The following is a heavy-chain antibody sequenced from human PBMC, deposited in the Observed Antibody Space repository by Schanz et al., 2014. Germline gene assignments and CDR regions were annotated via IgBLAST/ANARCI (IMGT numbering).Heavy chain of an antibody. CDR1: GFTFSSYS. Sequence: EVQLVASGGGVVRPGGSLRLSCSASGFTFSSYSMYWVRQAPGKGLEYVSVISSNGGSTDFADSVKGRFTISRDNSKNTLYLQMSSLRAEDTAVYYCAKVWGSDYFYPFDYWGQGTLVTVSS. CDR3: AKVWGSDYFYPFDY. J-gene: IGHJ4*02. V-gene: IGHV3-64D*06. D-gene: IGHD3-22*01. CDR2: ISSNGGST.